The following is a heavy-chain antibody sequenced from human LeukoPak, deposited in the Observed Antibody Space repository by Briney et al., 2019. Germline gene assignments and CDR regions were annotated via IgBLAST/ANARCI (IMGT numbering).Heavy chain of an antibody. V-gene: IGHV3-23*01. CDR1: GFTFSSYA. Sequence: GGSLRLSCAASGFTFSSYAMSWVRQAPGKGLEWVSAISGSGGSTYYADSVKGRFTISRDNSRNTLYLQMNSLRAEDTAVYYCAKGPYSSGWYYFDYWGQGTLVTVSS. CDR2: ISGSGGST. CDR3: AKGPYSSGWYYFDY. D-gene: IGHD6-19*01. J-gene: IGHJ4*02.